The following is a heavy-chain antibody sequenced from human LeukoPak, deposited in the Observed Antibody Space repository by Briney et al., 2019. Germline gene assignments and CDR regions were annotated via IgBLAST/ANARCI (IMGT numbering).Heavy chain of an antibody. J-gene: IGHJ5*02. CDR1: GGSISSSSYY. Sequence: SETLSLTCTVSGGSISSSSYYWGWIRQPPGKGLEWIGSIYYSGSTYYNPSLKSRVTISVDTSKNQFSLKLSSVTAADTAVYYCARVTMIVVVNWFDPWGQGTLVTVSS. V-gene: IGHV4-39*01. D-gene: IGHD3-22*01. CDR2: IYYSGST. CDR3: ARVTMIVVVNWFDP.